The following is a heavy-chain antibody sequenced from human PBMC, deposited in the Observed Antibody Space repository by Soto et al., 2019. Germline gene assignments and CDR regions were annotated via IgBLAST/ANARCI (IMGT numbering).Heavy chain of an antibody. V-gene: IGHV4-31*03. CDR3: ASSPVTGIYCAMDV. CDR2: IYYTGST. J-gene: IGHJ6*02. D-gene: IGHD6-19*01. Sequence: SETLSLTCTVSGGSISSGGYYWSWIRQHPGKGLEWIGNIYYTGSTHYDPSLKSRITISLDTSKNQISLKLSSVTAADTAVYYCASSPVTGIYCAMDVWGQGTTVTVSS. CDR1: GGSISSGGYY.